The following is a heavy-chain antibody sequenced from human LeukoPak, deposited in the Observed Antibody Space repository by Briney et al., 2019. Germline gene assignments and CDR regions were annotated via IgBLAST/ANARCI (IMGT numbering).Heavy chain of an antibody. Sequence: ASVKVSCKASGYTFTGYYMHRVRQAPGQGLEWMGWINPNSGGTNYAQKFQGRVTMTRDTSISTAYMELSRLRSDDTAVYYCARESSYGGELDYWGQGTLVTVSS. J-gene: IGHJ4*02. CDR1: GYTFTGYY. D-gene: IGHD4-23*01. CDR3: ARESSYGGELDY. V-gene: IGHV1-2*02. CDR2: INPNSGGT.